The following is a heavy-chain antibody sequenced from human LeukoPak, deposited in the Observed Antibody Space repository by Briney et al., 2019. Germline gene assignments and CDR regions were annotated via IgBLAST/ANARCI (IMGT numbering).Heavy chain of an antibody. CDR2: ISSSSSYI. Sequence: GGSLRLSCAASGFTFTTYSMNWVRQAPGKGLEWVSSISSSSSYIYYADSVKGRFTISRDNAKNSLYLHMNSLRAEDTAVYYCARGGLGVVILPFDYWGQGTLVTVSS. J-gene: IGHJ4*02. CDR1: GFTFTTYS. V-gene: IGHV3-21*01. CDR3: ARGGLGVVILPFDY. D-gene: IGHD3-3*01.